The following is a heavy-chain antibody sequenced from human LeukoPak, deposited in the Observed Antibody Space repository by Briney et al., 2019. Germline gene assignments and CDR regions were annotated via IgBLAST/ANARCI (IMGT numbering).Heavy chain of an antibody. D-gene: IGHD6-19*01. CDR2: IKQDGSGK. CDR1: GFTLSSYW. V-gene: IGHV3-7*05. J-gene: IGHJ4*02. CDR3: ARDGGYSSGWYYFDY. Sequence: GGSLRLSCAASGFTLSSYWMSWVRQAPGKGLEWVANIKQDGSGKCYVDSVKGRFTISRDNAKNSLYLQMNSLRAEDTAVYYCARDGGYSSGWYYFDYWGQGTLVTVSS.